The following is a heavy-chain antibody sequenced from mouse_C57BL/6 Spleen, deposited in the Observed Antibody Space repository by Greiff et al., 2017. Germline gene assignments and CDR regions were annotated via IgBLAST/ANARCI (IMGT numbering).Heavy chain of an antibody. Sequence: QVHLKESGPGILQSSQTLSLTCSFSGFSLRTSGMGVSWIRQPSGKGLEWLAHIYWDDDKRYHPSLKSRLTIAKDTSRKQVFLKITSVDTADTAAYYCARRPYWYFDVWGTGTTVTVSS. V-gene: IGHV8-12*01. CDR1: GFSLRTSGMG. CDR3: ARRPYWYFDV. J-gene: IGHJ1*03. CDR2: IYWDDDK.